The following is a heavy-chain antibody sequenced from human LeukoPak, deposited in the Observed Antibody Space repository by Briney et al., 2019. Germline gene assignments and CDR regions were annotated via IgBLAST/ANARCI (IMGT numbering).Heavy chain of an antibody. J-gene: IGHJ4*02. V-gene: IGHV3-21*01. CDR3: ARDPRGIGY. CDR1: GFTFSSYS. D-gene: IGHD3-16*02. Sequence: PGGSLRLSCAASGFTFSSYSMNWVRQAPGEGLEWISSISSSSSYIYYADSVKGRFTISRDNAKNSLYLQMNSLRAEDTAVYYCARDPRGIGYWGQGTLVTVSS. CDR2: ISSSSSYI.